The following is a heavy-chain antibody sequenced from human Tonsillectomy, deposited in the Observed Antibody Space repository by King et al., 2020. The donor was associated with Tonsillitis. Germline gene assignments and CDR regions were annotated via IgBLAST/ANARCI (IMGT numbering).Heavy chain of an antibody. CDR1: GFTFSSYG. CDR3: AKAPIGPRQNYYYYYYMDV. V-gene: IGHV3-23*04. Sequence: VQLVESGGGLVHPGGSLRLSCAASGFTFSSYGMSWVRQAPGKGLEWVSGISDSGGSTYYADSVKGRFTISRDNSKNTLYVQMNSLRAEDTAVYYCAKAPIGPRQNYYYYYYMDVWGKGTTVTVS. J-gene: IGHJ6*03. D-gene: IGHD6-6*01. CDR2: ISDSGGST.